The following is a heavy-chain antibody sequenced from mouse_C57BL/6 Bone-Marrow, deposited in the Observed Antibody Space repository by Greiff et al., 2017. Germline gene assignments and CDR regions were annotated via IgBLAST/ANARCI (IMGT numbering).Heavy chain of an antibody. CDR3: ARSEDSNYYWYFDV. D-gene: IGHD2-5*01. CDR2: IYPGSGST. CDR1: GYTFTSYW. J-gene: IGHJ1*03. Sequence: QVQLQQPGAELVKPGASVKMSCKASGYTFTSYWITWVKQRPGQGLEWIGDIYPGSGSTNYNEKFKSKATLTVDTSSSTAYMQLSSLTSEDSAVYYCARSEDSNYYWYFDVWGTGPTGPASS. V-gene: IGHV1-55*01.